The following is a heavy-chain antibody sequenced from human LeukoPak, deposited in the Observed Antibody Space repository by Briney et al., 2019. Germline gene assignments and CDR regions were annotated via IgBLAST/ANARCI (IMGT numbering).Heavy chain of an antibody. V-gene: IGHV4-39*07. J-gene: IGHJ5*02. Sequence: KTSETLSLTCTVSGGSISSSSYYWGWIRQPPGKGLEWIGSIYYSGSTYYNPSLKSRVTISVDTSKNQFSLKLSSVTAADTAVYYCAREYSYGNWFDPWGQGTLVTVSS. D-gene: IGHD5-18*01. CDR2: IYYSGST. CDR1: GGSISSSSYY. CDR3: AREYSYGNWFDP.